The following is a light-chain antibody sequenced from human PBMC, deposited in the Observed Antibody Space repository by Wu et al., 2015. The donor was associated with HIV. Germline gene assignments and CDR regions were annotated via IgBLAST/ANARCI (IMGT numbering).Light chain of an antibody. CDR2: AAS. CDR3: QQTYSTPKT. V-gene: IGKV1-39*01. J-gene: IGKJ1*01. Sequence: DIQMTQSPSSLSASVGDRVTITCRASQSISSDLKWYQQKPGAAPKLLIYAASSLQSGVPSRFSGSGSGTDFTLTISSLQPVDFATYYCQQTYSTPKTFGQGTKVEIK. CDR1: QSISSD.